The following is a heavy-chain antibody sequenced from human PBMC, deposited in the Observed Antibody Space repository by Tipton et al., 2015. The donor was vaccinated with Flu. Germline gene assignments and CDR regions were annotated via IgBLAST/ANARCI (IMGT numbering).Heavy chain of an antibody. D-gene: IGHD3-10*01. CDR2: IHRSGNT. CDR1: GDSIGSDYY. V-gene: IGHV4-38-2*02. CDR3: VRDQGFGDGLTYDYYGMDV. J-gene: IGHJ6*02. Sequence: TLSLTCSVSGDSIGSDYYWGWIRQPPGKGLEWLGNIHRSGNTYYNSSLKSRVTFSLDKSKNQFSLNLKSVTAADTAVYYCVRDQGFGDGLTYDYYGMDVWDQGP.